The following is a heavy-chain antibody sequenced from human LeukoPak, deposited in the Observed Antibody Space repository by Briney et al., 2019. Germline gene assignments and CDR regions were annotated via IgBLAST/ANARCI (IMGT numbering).Heavy chain of an antibody. Sequence: GRSLRLSCAASGFTFSNYGMHWVRQAPAKGLEWVGAVSYDGSNKYYPDSVKGRFTISRDNSKNTLYLQMNSLRAEDTAVYYCAKEGYYGSGSFPDYWGQGTLVTVSS. D-gene: IGHD3-10*01. V-gene: IGHV3-30*18. J-gene: IGHJ4*02. CDR2: VSYDGSNK. CDR3: AKEGYYGSGSFPDY. CDR1: GFTFSNYG.